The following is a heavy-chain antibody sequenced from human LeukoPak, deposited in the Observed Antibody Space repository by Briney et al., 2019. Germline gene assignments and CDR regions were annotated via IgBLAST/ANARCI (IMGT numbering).Heavy chain of an antibody. CDR3: ARASRYSSSYGSGRVPFDY. D-gene: IGHD6-6*01. CDR1: GYTFTGYY. J-gene: IGHJ4*02. CDR2: INPNSGGT. Sequence: ASVKVSCKASGYTFTGYYMHWVRQAPGQGLEWMGWINPNSGGTNYAQKFQGRVTMTRDTSISTAYMELSRLRSDDTAVCYCARASRYSSSYGSGRVPFDYWGQGTLVTVSS. V-gene: IGHV1-2*02.